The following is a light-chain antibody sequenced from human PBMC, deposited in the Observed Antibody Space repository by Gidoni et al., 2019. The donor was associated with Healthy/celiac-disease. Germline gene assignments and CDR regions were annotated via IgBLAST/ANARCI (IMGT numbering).Light chain of an antibody. CDR1: QSVSSY. CDR2: DAS. Sequence: ELVLTQSPATLSWSPGESATLTCRASQSVSSYLAWYQQKPGQAPRLLIYDASNRATGIPARFSGSVSGTDFTLTISCLEPEDFAVYYCQQRSNWPPALTFGGGTKVEIK. CDR3: QQRSNWPPALT. J-gene: IGKJ4*01. V-gene: IGKV3-11*01.